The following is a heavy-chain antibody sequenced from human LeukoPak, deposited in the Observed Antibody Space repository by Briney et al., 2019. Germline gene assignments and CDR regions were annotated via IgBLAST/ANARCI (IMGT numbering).Heavy chain of an antibody. CDR1: GYTCTSYG. CDR3: ASARSVVGAHHYGMDV. D-gene: IGHD1-26*01. Sequence: GASVKVSCKASGYTCTSYGISWVRQAPGQGLEWMGWISAYNGNTNYAQKLQGRVTMTTDTSTSTAYMELRSLRSDDTAVYYCASARSVVGAHHYGMDVWGQGTTVTVSS. J-gene: IGHJ6*02. CDR2: ISAYNGNT. V-gene: IGHV1-18*01.